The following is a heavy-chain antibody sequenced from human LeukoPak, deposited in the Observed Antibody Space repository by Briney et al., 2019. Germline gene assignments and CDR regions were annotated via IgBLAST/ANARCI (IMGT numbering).Heavy chain of an antibody. D-gene: IGHD5-18*01. CDR1: GGSISSSSYY. J-gene: IGHJ4*02. CDR3: ATVDTATYYFDY. V-gene: IGHV4-39*01. Sequence: PSETLSLTCTVSGGSISSSSYYWGWIRQPPGKGLEWIGSIYYSGSTYYNPFLKSRVTISVDTSKNQFSLKLSPVTAADTAVYYCATVDTATYYFDYWGQGTLVTVSS. CDR2: IYYSGST.